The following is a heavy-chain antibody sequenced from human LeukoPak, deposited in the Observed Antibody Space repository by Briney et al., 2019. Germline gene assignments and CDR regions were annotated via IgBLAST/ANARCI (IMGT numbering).Heavy chain of an antibody. J-gene: IGHJ4*02. D-gene: IGHD6-13*01. CDR2: ISYDGSNK. CDR1: GFTFSSYG. Sequence: PGGFLRLSCAASGFTFSSYGMHWVRQAPGKGLEWVAVISYDGSNKYYADSVKGRFTISRDNSKNMLYLQMNSLRAEDTAVYYCAKNAYSSSGNDFDYWGQGTLVTVSS. CDR3: AKNAYSSSGNDFDY. V-gene: IGHV3-30*18.